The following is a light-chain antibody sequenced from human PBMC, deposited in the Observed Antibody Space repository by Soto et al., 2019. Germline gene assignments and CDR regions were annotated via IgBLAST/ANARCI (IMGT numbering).Light chain of an antibody. J-gene: IGLJ1*01. CDR2: QVT. CDR3: MSYAGGNRIV. CDR1: INDVGGYNY. V-gene: IGLV2-8*01. Sequence: QSALTQPPSASGSPGQSVTISCAGTINDVGGYNYVSWYQQHPGKVPQLMIYQVTKRPSGVPDRFSASKSVTTASLTSSGLQAEDEGDYYCMSYAGGNRIVFGTRTKVTGL.